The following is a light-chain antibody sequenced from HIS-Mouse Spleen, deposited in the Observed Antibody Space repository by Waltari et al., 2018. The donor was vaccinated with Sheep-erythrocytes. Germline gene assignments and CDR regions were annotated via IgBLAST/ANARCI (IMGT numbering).Light chain of an antibody. CDR2: DVS. V-gene: IGLV2-11*01. CDR1: SSDVGGYNY. J-gene: IGLJ1*01. CDR3: CSYAGSYNHV. Sequence: QSALTQPRSVSGSPGQSVTISCTGTSSDVGGYNYVSWYQQHPGKAPKLMIYDVSKRPSGVPERFSGSKAGNPGSLAISWLQAEDEADYYCCSYAGSYNHVFATGTKVTVL.